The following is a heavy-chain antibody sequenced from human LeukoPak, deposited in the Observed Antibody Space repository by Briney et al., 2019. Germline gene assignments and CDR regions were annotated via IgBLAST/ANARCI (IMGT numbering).Heavy chain of an antibody. CDR3: ARARYSSGFDY. Sequence: GGSLRLSCAASGFTFSSYSMNWVRQAPGKGLEWVSSISSSSYIYYADSVKGRFTISRDNAKNSLYLQMNSLRAEDTAVYYCARARYSSGFDYWGQGTLVTVSS. V-gene: IGHV3-21*01. D-gene: IGHD6-19*01. J-gene: IGHJ4*02. CDR2: ISSSSYI. CDR1: GFTFSSYS.